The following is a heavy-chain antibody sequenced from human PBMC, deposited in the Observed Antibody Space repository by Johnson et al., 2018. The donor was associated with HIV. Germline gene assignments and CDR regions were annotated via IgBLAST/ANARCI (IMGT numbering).Heavy chain of an antibody. V-gene: IGHV3-NL1*01. J-gene: IGHJ3*02. D-gene: IGHD3-22*01. CDR1: GIIFSHYG. CDR3: ARGGRYYDPGAFDI. CDR2: IYSGGST. Sequence: QVQLVESGGGVVQPGRSLRLSCTVSGIIFSHYGMHWVRQAPGKGLEWVSVIYSGGSTYYADSVKGRFTISRDNSKNTLYLQMNSLRAEDTAVYYCARGGRYYDPGAFDIWGQGAMVTVSS.